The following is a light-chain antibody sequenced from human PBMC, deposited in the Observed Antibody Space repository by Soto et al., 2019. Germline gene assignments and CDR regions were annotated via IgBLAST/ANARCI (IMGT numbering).Light chain of an antibody. CDR3: ETWDGSLSGLYV. Sequence: QSVLTQPPSMSAAPGQKVTISCSGSSSNIANNYVSWYQQLPGSAPKLLIYENNKRPSGIPDRFSGSKSGTSATLGITGLQTGDEADYYCETWDGSLSGLYVFGTGTKVTVL. J-gene: IGLJ1*01. V-gene: IGLV1-51*02. CDR1: SSNIANNY. CDR2: ENN.